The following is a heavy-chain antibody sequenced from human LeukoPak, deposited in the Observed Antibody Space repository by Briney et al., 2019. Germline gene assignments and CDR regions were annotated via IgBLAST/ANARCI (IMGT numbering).Heavy chain of an antibody. V-gene: IGHV4-4*02. D-gene: IGHD6-19*01. CDR1: GGSISSTNW. Sequence: PSETLSLTCAVSGGSISSTNWWSWVRQPPGRGLEWIGEIYHSGNTNYNPSLKSRVTISLGKSKNQFSLKLSSVTAADTAVYYCARTLKVAGFQPFHDAFDIWGQGTMVTVSS. CDR3: ARTLKVAGFQPFHDAFDI. CDR2: IYHSGNT. J-gene: IGHJ3*02.